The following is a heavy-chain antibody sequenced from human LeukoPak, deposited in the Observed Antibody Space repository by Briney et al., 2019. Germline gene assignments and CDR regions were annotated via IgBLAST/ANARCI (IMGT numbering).Heavy chain of an antibody. V-gene: IGHV1-46*01. Sequence: ASVKVSCKASGYTFTSYYMHWVRQAPGQGLEWMGIINPSGGSTSYAQKFQGRVTMTRDMSTSTVYMELSSLRSEDTAVYYCARDLLDDSSGFRPYYYYYYMDVWGKGTTVTVSS. J-gene: IGHJ6*03. CDR1: GYTFTSYY. D-gene: IGHD3-22*01. CDR3: ARDLLDDSSGFRPYYYYYYMDV. CDR2: INPSGGST.